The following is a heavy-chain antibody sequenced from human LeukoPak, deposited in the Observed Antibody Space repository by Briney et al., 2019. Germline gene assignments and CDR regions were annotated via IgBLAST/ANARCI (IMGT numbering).Heavy chain of an antibody. CDR2: INPNSGGT. CDR3: ARGSDIVVVPAAYNWFDP. CDR1: RYTFTGYY. V-gene: IGHV1-2*04. J-gene: IGHJ5*02. Sequence: GASVKVSCKASRYTFTGYYMHWVRQAPGQGLEWMGWINPNSGGTNYAQKFQGWVTMTRDTSISTAYMELSRLRSDDTAVYYCARGSDIVVVPAAYNWFDPWGQGTLVTVSS. D-gene: IGHD2-2*01.